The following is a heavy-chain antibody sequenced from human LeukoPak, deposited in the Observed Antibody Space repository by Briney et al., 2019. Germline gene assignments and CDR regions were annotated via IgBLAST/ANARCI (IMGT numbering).Heavy chain of an antibody. V-gene: IGHV3-33*06. CDR3: AKRNGIAVAGIFDY. D-gene: IGHD6-13*01. Sequence: GGSLRLSCAASGFTFSSYGMHWVRQAPGKGLEWVAVIWYDGSNKYYADSVKGRFTISRDNSKNTLYLQMNSLRAEDTAVYYCAKRNGIAVAGIFDYWGQGTLVTVSS. CDR2: IWYDGSNK. J-gene: IGHJ4*02. CDR1: GFTFSSYG.